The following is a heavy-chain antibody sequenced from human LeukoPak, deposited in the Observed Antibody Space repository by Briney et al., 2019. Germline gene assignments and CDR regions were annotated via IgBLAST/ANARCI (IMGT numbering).Heavy chain of an antibody. D-gene: IGHD5-18*01. V-gene: IGHV4-34*01. J-gene: IGHJ3*02. Sequence: SETLSLTCAVYGGSFSGYYWSWIRQPPGKGLEWIGEINHSGSTNYNPSLKSRVTISVDTSKNQFSLKLSSVTAADTAVYYCARGPLKAWIQLWLSPRGAFDIWGQGTIVTVSS. CDR2: INHSGST. CDR3: ARGPLKAWIQLWLSPRGAFDI. CDR1: GGSFSGYY.